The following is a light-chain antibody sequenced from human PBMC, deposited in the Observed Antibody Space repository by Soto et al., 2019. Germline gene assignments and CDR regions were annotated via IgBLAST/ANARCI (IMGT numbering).Light chain of an antibody. CDR3: QQFDEYPCT. CDR2: DAS. V-gene: IGKV1D-13*01. J-gene: IGKJ3*01. CDR1: QGISSA. Sequence: AIELTQSPSTLSASLXDRVTIPCRASQGISSALAWYHQTPGRAPKLLIYDASTLERGVPSRFSGSRSGTDFTLTVSSRQHEDFATYYCQQFDEYPCTFGPGTKVDIK.